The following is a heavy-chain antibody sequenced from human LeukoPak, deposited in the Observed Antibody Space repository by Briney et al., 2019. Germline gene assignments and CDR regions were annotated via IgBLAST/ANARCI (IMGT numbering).Heavy chain of an antibody. CDR3: ARGRRAYYYGSGSFLDYFQH. Sequence: SETLSLTCAVYGGSFSGYYWSWIRQPPGKGLEWTGEINHSGSTNYNPSLKSRVTISVDTSKNQFSLKLSSVTAADTAVYYCARGRRAYYYGSGSFLDYFQHWGQGTLVTVSS. J-gene: IGHJ1*01. D-gene: IGHD3-10*01. CDR1: GGSFSGYY. CDR2: INHSGST. V-gene: IGHV4-34*01.